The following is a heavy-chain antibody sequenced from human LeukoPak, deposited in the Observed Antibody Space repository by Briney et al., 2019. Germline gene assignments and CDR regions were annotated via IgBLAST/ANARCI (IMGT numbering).Heavy chain of an antibody. Sequence: GGSLRLSCAASGFTFRDYAMHWVRQAPGKGLEWVAVISFGGGTKYYADSVKGRFTISRDNSKNTVYLQMNSLRGEDTAVYYCARDRYTAVAGPDAFDIWGQGTMVTVSS. V-gene: IGHV3-30*04. D-gene: IGHD6-19*01. CDR3: ARDRYTAVAGPDAFDI. CDR1: GFTFRDYA. CDR2: ISFGGGTK. J-gene: IGHJ3*02.